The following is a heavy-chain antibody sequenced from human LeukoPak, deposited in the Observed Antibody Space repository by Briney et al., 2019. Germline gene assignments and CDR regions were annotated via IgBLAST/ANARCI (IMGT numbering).Heavy chain of an antibody. CDR3: TGYYGMIDY. CDR1: GGSFSGYY. CDR2: INHSGST. J-gene: IGHJ4*02. V-gene: IGHV4-34*09. D-gene: IGHD3-10*01. Sequence: SETLSLTCAVYGGSFSGYYWSWIRQPPGKGLEWIGEINHSGSTYYNPSLKSRVTISVDTSKNQFSLKLSSVTAADTAVYYCTGYYGMIDYWGQGTLVTVSS.